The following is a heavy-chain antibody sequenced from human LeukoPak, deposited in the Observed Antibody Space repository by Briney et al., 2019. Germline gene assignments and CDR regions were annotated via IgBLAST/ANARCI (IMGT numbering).Heavy chain of an antibody. CDR3: ARGLTSSWSNNWFDP. J-gene: IGHJ5*02. CDR2: ISSSSRYI. Sequence: GGSLRLSCAASGFTFSSYSMNWVRQAPGKGLEWVSSISSSSRYIYYIEPVKGRFTISRDNAKNSLYLQMNSLRAEDTAVYYCARGLTSSWSNNWFDPWGQGTLVTVSS. V-gene: IGHV3-21*01. CDR1: GFTFSSYS. D-gene: IGHD6-13*01.